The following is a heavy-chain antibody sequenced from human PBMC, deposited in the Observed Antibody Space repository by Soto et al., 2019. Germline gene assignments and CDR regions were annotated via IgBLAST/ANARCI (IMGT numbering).Heavy chain of an antibody. CDR1: GGTFSSFA. D-gene: IGHD2-2*01. CDR3: ARGDTHQLLRGWFDP. J-gene: IGHJ5*02. Sequence: QVQLVQSGAEVKKPGSSVNVSCKASGGTFSSFAFSWVRQAPGQGLEWMGDIIPIFGRTHYAQKFQGRVTTTADESTFTAYMELSSLTSDDTAVYYCARGDTHQLLRGWFDPWGQGTLVIVSS. CDR2: IIPIFGRT. V-gene: IGHV1-69*01.